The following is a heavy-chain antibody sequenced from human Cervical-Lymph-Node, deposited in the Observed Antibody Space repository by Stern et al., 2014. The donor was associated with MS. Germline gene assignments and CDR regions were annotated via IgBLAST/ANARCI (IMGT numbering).Heavy chain of an antibody. CDR1: GYTFTTYS. J-gene: IGHJ2*01. CDR2: INPSCESI. Sequence: VQLVQSGAEVKKPGASVKVSCKASGYTFTTYSMHWVRQAPGQGLEWMGIINPSCESISYAQRFQGSVTMTRDTSTSTVYMELSSLRSEDTAVYYCATGGAAPRYFDLWGRGTLVTVSS. V-gene: IGHV1-46*01. CDR3: ATGGAAPRYFDL. D-gene: IGHD3-10*01.